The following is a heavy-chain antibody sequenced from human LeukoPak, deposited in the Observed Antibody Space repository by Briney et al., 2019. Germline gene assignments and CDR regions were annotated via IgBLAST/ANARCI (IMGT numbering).Heavy chain of an antibody. D-gene: IGHD7-27*01. CDR1: GFTFGNAW. V-gene: IGHV3-7*01. CDR3: ARHVGISF. J-gene: IGHJ4*02. Sequence: GGSLRLSCAASGFTFGNAWMTWVRQAPGKGLEWVANIREDGTEKNYVDSVKGRFTISRDNAKNSLFLQMSNLRDDDTAIYYCARHVGISFWGQGTLVTVSS. CDR2: IREDGTEK.